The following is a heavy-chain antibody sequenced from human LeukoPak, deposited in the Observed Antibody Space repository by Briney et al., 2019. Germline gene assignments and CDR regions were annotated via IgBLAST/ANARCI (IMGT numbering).Heavy chain of an antibody. CDR1: GGSFSGYY. V-gene: IGHV4-34*01. CDR2: INHSGST. Sequence: SETLSLTCAVYGGSFSGYYWSWIRQPPGKGLEWIGEINHSGSTNYNPSLKSRVTISADTSKNQFSLKLSSVTAADTAVYYCARHAIAVAARSNYYYYMDVWGKGTTVTVSS. J-gene: IGHJ6*03. D-gene: IGHD6-19*01. CDR3: ARHAIAVAARSNYYYYMDV.